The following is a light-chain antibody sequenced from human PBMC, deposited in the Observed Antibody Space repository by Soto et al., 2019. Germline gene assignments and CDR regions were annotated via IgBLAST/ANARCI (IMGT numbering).Light chain of an antibody. J-gene: IGLJ1*01. Sequence: QSVLTQPPSASGTPGQRVTISRSGSSSNIGSNTVNWYQQLPGTAPKLLIYSNNQRPSGVPDRFSGSKSGTSASLAISGLQYEDEADYYCAAWDDSLNGPVFVNGNKVTVL. CDR2: SNN. V-gene: IGLV1-44*01. CDR1: SSNIGSNT. CDR3: AAWDDSLNGPV.